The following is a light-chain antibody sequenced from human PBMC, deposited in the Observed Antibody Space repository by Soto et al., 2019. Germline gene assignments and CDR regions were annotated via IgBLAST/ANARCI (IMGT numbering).Light chain of an antibody. CDR3: QQYGSSSYT. V-gene: IGKV3-20*01. Sequence: EIVLTQSPGTLSLPPGERATLSCRASQSASSRYLAWYQQKPGQAPRLLIYGSSTRATGIPDRFSGSGSGTDFTLTISALEPEDFAVYYCQQYGSSSYTFGQGTKLEIK. J-gene: IGKJ2*01. CDR2: GSS. CDR1: QSASSRY.